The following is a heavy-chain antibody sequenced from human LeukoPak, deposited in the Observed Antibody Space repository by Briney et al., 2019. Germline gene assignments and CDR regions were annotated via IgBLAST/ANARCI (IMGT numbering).Heavy chain of an antibody. CDR1: GYSFTSYW. CDR3: ARRIYGGNSDLDY. V-gene: IGHV5-51*01. Sequence: GESLKISCKASGYSFTSYWIGWVRQMPGKGLEWMAITHPGDSDTRYSPPFQGQVTISADVSISTAHLQWSSLKASDTAVYYCARRIYGGNSDLDYWGQGTLVTVSS. D-gene: IGHD4-23*01. J-gene: IGHJ4*02. CDR2: THPGDSDT.